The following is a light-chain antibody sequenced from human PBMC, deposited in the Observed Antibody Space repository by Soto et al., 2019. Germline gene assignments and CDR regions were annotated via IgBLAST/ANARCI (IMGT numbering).Light chain of an antibody. CDR2: DIS. V-gene: IGKV3-11*01. CDR3: QQRSSWPPT. CDR1: QSVNSY. Sequence: EIVLTQSPATLSLSPGERATLSCRASQSVNSYLAWYQQRPGQAPRLLIYDISKRATGIPARFSGSGSGTDFTLTVSSLEPEDFAVYYCQQRSSWPPTFGQGTKVEIK. J-gene: IGKJ1*01.